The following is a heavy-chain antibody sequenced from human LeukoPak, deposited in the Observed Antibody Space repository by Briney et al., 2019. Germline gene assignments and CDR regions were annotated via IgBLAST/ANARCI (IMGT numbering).Heavy chain of an antibody. V-gene: IGHV1-2*02. CDR3: ARGVVVPAAARYYYYYYMDV. CDR2: INPNSGGT. J-gene: IGHJ6*03. D-gene: IGHD2-2*01. CDR1: GYTLTGYY. Sequence: GASVKVSCKASGYTLTGYYMHWVRQAPGQGLEWMGWINPNSGGTNYAQKFQGRVTMTRDTSISTAYMELSRLRSDDTAVYYCARGVVVPAAARYYYYYYMDVWGKGTTVTVSS.